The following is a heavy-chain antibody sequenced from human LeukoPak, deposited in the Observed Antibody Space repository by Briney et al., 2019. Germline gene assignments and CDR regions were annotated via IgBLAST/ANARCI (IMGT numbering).Heavy chain of an antibody. D-gene: IGHD3-22*01. CDR3: ASSSGYYYFDY. CDR2: IYYSGST. Sequence: SETLSLTCTVSGGSISSGGYYWSWIRQHPGKGLECIGYIYYSGSTYYNPSLESRVTISVDTSKNQFSLKLSSVTAADTAVYYCASSSGYYYFDYWGQGTLVTVSS. CDR1: GGSISSGGYY. V-gene: IGHV4-31*03. J-gene: IGHJ4*02.